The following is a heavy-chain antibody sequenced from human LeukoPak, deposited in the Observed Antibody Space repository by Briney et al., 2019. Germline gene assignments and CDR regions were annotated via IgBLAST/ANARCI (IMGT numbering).Heavy chain of an antibody. CDR3: ARSDYGDPIDY. CDR2: ISSTSNTI. V-gene: IGHV3-48*04. Sequence: GGSLRLSCAASGFSFSTYSMNWVRQSPGKGLEWVSYISSTSNTIYYADSVKGRFTISRDNAKNSLYLQMNSLRAEDTAVYYCARSDYGDPIDYWGQGTLVTVSS. D-gene: IGHD4-17*01. J-gene: IGHJ4*02. CDR1: GFSFSTYS.